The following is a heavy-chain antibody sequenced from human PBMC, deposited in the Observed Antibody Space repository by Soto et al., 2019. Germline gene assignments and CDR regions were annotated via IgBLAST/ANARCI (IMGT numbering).Heavy chain of an antibody. CDR2: IWYDGSNK. Sequence: PGGSLRLSCAASGFTFSSYGMHWVRQAPGKGLEWVAVIWYDGSNKYYADSVKGRFTISRDNSKNTLYLQMNSLRAEDTAVYYCARAYYDILTGYFDAFDIWDQGTMVTVSS. J-gene: IGHJ3*02. V-gene: IGHV3-33*01. CDR1: GFTFSSYG. CDR3: ARAYYDILTGYFDAFDI. D-gene: IGHD3-9*01.